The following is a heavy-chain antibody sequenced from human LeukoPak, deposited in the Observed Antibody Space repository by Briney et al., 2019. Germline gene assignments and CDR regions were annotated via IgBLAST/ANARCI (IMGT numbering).Heavy chain of an antibody. D-gene: IGHD6-6*01. Sequence: GGSLRLSCAASGFTVSSNYMSWVRQAPGKGLEWVSSISSSSSYIYYADSVKGRFTISRDNAKNSLYLQMNSLRAEDTAVYYCARAKVSINWGQGTLVTVSS. V-gene: IGHV3-21*01. CDR2: ISSSSSYI. CDR3: ARAKVSIN. J-gene: IGHJ4*02. CDR1: GFTVSSNY.